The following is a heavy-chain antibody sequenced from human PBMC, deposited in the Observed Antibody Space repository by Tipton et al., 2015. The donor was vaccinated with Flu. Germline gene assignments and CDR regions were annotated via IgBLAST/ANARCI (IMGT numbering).Heavy chain of an antibody. Sequence: SLRLSCAASGFTFSVYYMSWIRQAPGKGLVWVSYISSSGSALYYADSVKGRFTISRDNAKNSLFLQMNSLRAEDTAVYSCARDGGTSGAFDIWGQGTVVTVSS. D-gene: IGHD2-2*01. CDR2: ISSSGSAL. CDR3: ARDGGTSGAFDI. CDR1: GFTFSVYY. J-gene: IGHJ3*02. V-gene: IGHV3-11*01.